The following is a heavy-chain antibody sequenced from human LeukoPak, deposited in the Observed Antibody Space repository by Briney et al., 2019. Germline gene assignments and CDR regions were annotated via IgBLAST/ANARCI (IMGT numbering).Heavy chain of an antibody. J-gene: IGHJ4*02. D-gene: IGHD2-2*01. CDR1: GFTFSSYW. CDR2: IKQDGSEK. Sequence: GGSLRLSCAASGFTFSSYWMSWVRQAPGKGLEWVANIKQDGSEKYYVDSVKGRFTISRDNAKNSLYLQMNSLRAEDMAVYYCARDIGYCSSTSCYGIPLFDYWGQGTLVTVSS. V-gene: IGHV3-7*01. CDR3: ARDIGYCSSTSCYGIPLFDY.